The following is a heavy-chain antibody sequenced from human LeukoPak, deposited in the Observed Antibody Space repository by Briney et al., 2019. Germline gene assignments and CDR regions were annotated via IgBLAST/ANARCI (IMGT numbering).Heavy chain of an antibody. V-gene: IGHV3-49*04. CDR3: TRVGWVAATFADY. D-gene: IGHD2-15*01. J-gene: IGHJ4*02. CDR2: IRNIAYGGTT. Sequence: PGGSLRLSCTASGFTFGDYAMSWVRQAPGKGLEWVGFIRNIAYGGTTEYAASVKGRFTISRDDSKSIAYLQMNSLKTEDTAVYYCTRVGWVAATFADYWGQGTLVTVSS. CDR1: GFTFGDYA.